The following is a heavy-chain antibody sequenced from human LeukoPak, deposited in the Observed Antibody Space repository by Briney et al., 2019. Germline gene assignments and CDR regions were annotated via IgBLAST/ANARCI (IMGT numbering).Heavy chain of an antibody. CDR2: ISGSGGST. CDR1: GFTFSSYA. J-gene: IGHJ4*02. V-gene: IGHV3-23*01. D-gene: IGHD3-10*01. CDR3: ARSLITMVRGVIGGDYFDY. Sequence: GGSLRLSCAASGFTFSSYAMSWVRQAPGKGLEWVSAISGSGGSTYYADSVKGRFTISRDNSKNTLYLQMNSLRAEDTAVYYCARSLITMVRGVIGGDYFDYWGQGTLVTVSS.